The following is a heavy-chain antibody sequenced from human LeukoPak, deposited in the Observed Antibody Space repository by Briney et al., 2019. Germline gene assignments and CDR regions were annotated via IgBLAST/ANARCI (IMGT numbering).Heavy chain of an antibody. CDR2: IYTSGST. CDR3: ARESYSSSYLLDY. V-gene: IGHV4-4*07. CDR1: GGSISNYY. J-gene: IGHJ4*02. Sequence: SETLSLTCTVSGGSISNYYWSWIRQPAGKGLEWIGRIYTSGSTNYNPSLKSRVTMSVDTSKNQFSLKLSSVTAADTAVYYCARESYSSSYLLDYWGQGTLVTVSS. D-gene: IGHD6-6*01.